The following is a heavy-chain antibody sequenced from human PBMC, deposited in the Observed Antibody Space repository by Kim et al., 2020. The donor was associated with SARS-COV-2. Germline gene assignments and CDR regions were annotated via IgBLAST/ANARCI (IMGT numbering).Heavy chain of an antibody. D-gene: IGHD2-2*01. V-gene: IGHV3-23*01. J-gene: IGHJ4*02. CDR3: AKNEYQLPTQYFDY. Sequence: AESAKGRFTISRDNSKNTLYLQMNRLRAEDTAVYYCAKNEYQLPTQYFDYWGQGTLVTVSS.